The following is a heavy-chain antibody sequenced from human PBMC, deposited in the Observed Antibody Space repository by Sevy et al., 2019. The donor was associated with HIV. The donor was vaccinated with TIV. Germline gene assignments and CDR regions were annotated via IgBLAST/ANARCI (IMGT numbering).Heavy chain of an antibody. CDR3: AHTGFLEGYYGMDV. CDR1: GFSLSTSGVG. V-gene: IGHV2-5*01. Sequence: SGPTLVKPTQTLTLTCTFSGFSLSTSGVGVGWIRQPPGKALEWLALIYWNDDKVYNPSLKTRLTLTKDTSKDQVVFTMTNMDPVDSATYFCAHTGFLEGYYGMDVWGQGTTVTVSS. D-gene: IGHD3-3*01. CDR2: IYWNDDK. J-gene: IGHJ6*02.